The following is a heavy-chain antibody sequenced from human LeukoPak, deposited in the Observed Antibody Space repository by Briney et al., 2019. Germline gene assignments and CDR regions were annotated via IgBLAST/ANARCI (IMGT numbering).Heavy chain of an antibody. J-gene: IGHJ4*02. CDR3: ARGSSTSCFS. V-gene: IGHV3-74*01. Sequence: GGSLRLSCAASGFTFSSQWMHWVRQAPGKGPVWVSRINSDGSGTNYADCVKGRFTISRDSANKTLYLQMNSLRAEDTAVYYCARGSSTSCFSWGQGTLVTVSS. CDR1: GFTFSSQW. D-gene: IGHD2-2*01. CDR2: INSDGSGT.